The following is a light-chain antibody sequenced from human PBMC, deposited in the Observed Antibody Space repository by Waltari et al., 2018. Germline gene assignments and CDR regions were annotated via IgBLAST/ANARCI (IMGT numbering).Light chain of an antibody. J-gene: IGKJ2*01. CDR3: QQYGSSRT. Sequence: EIVLTQSPGTLSLSPGERATLSCRASQSVSSSYLAWYQQKPGQAPRLLIYGVSSRATGIPDRFSGSGSGTDFTLTISRLEPEDFAVYYCQQYGSSRTFGQGTKLEIK. CDR1: QSVSSSY. CDR2: GVS. V-gene: IGKV3-20*01.